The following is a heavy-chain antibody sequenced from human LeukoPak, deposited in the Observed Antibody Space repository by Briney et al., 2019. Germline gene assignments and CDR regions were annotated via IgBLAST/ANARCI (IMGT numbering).Heavy chain of an antibody. CDR2: INPNSGGT. CDR1: GHTFTCYY. D-gene: IGHD5-12*01. CDR3: ARDRYSGYEPFDY. Sequence: ASVKVSCKASGHTFTCYYMHWVRQAPGQGLEWMGWINPNSGGTNYAQKFQGRVTMTRDTSISTAYMELSRLRSDDTAVYYCARDRYSGYEPFDYWGQGTLVTVSS. V-gene: IGHV1-2*02. J-gene: IGHJ4*02.